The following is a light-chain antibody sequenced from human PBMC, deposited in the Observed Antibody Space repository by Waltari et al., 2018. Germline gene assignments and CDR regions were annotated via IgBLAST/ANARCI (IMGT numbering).Light chain of an antibody. CDR1: QTVRDN. J-gene: IGKJ2*01. Sequence: IVMTQSPATLSVSPGERATPPCRASQTVRDNLAWYQQKPGQAPRLLIYGASTRATGLPARFSGSGSGTEFSLTISSLQSEDFAVYFCQQYNNRPYTFGQGTKLEIK. CDR3: QQYNNRPYT. CDR2: GAS. V-gene: IGKV3-15*01.